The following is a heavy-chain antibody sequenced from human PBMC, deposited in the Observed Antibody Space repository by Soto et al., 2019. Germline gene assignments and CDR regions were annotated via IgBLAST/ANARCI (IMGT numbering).Heavy chain of an antibody. Sequence: EVQLVESGGGLVQPGRSLRLSCAASGFTFDDYAMHWVRQAPGKGLEWVSGISWNSGSIGYADSVKGRFTISRDNAKNSLYLQMNSLRAEDTALYYRAQTGAGYYYYIDVWGKGTTVTVSS. CDR3: AQTGAGYYYYIDV. V-gene: IGHV3-9*01. CDR2: ISWNSGSI. CDR1: GFTFDDYA. J-gene: IGHJ6*03. D-gene: IGHD6-13*01.